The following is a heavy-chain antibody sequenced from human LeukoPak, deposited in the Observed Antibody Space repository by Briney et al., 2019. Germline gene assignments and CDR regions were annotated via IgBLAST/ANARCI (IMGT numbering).Heavy chain of an antibody. CDR2: INEDETTI. CDR3: VRGLNGAGDY. CDR1: GFTFSDYG. D-gene: IGHD3-10*01. J-gene: IGHJ4*02. Sequence: GRSLRLSCAASGFTFSDYGMHWVRQAPGKGLVWVSRINEDETTITYADSVKGRFTISRDNAKNTLFLQMSSLRAEDTAVYYCVRGLNGAGDYWGQGTLVTVSS. V-gene: IGHV3-74*01.